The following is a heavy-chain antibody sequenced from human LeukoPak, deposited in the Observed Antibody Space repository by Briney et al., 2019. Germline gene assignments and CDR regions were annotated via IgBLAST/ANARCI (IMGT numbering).Heavy chain of an antibody. J-gene: IGHJ4*02. D-gene: IGHD3-3*01. V-gene: IGHV3-30*02. CDR1: GFIFSSHG. CDR2: IRYDGGNK. CDR3: AKTSTFFGVVIPNYFNS. Sequence: GGSLRLSCAASGFIFSSHGMHWVRQAPGKGLEWVAFIRYDGGNKYYADSVKGRFTISRDNSKNTLYLQMNSLRAEDTAVYYCAKTSTFFGVVIPNYFNSWGQGTLVTSPQ.